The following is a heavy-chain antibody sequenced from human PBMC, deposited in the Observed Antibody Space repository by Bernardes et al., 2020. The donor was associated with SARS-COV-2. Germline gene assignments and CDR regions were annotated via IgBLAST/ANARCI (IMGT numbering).Heavy chain of an antibody. Sequence: GWSLRLSCAASGFTFSSYSMNWVRQAPGKGLEWVSSISSSSRYIYYADSVKGRFTISRDNAKNSLYLQMNSLRAEDTAVYYCARGGSITIFEDGMDVWGQGTTVTVSS. CDR3: ARGGSITIFEDGMDV. CDR2: ISSSSRYI. V-gene: IGHV3-21*01. D-gene: IGHD3-3*01. J-gene: IGHJ6*02. CDR1: GFTFSSYS.